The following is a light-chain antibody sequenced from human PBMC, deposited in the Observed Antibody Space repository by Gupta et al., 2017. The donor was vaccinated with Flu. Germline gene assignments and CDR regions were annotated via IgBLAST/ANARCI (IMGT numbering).Light chain of an antibody. CDR2: NND. J-gene: IGLJ1*01. CDR1: SSNIGSRT. CDR3: ATWDDSLNGYV. Sequence: QSVLTQPPSASGTPGQRVTISRSGSSSNIGSRTVNWYQELPGTAPKVLIYNNDLRPSGVPDRFSASRSGTSASLVISGLQSEDEAEYYCATWDDSLNGYVFGTGTMVTVL. V-gene: IGLV1-44*01.